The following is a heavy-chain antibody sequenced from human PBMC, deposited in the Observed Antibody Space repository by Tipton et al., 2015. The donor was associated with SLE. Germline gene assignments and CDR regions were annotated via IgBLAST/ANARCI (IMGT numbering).Heavy chain of an antibody. Sequence: TLSLTCTVSGGSISNYYCGWVRQPAGKGLEWIGRIYTGGNTKYNPSLESRVTLSVDTSKDQFSLKLSSVTAADTAVYYCGRVTGGWLEEYWGQGTLVTVSS. V-gene: IGHV4-4*07. J-gene: IGHJ4*02. D-gene: IGHD2-15*01. CDR1: GGSISNYY. CDR2: IYTGGNT. CDR3: GRVTGGWLEEY.